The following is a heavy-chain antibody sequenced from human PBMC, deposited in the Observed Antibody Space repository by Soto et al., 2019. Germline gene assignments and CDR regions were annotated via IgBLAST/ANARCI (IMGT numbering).Heavy chain of an antibody. D-gene: IGHD6-13*01. Sequence: EAQLVESGGGLVQPGGSLRLSCAASGFTFSNYEMHWVCQAPGKGLEYVSGISNNGAHTDYAKSVKGRFTISRDNSENTLYLQMGSLRAEDMALYYCARRGYRSRCPNVYMDVWGKGTTVTVSS. CDR1: GFTFSNYE. V-gene: IGHV3-64*01. J-gene: IGHJ6*03. CDR3: ARRGYRSRCPNVYMDV. CDR2: ISNNGAHT.